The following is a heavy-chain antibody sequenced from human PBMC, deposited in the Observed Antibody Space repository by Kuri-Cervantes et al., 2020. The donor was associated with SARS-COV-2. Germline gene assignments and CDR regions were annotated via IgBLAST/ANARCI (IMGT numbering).Heavy chain of an antibody. D-gene: IGHD3-3*01. CDR1: GFTFSSYW. V-gene: IGHV3-74*01. CDR2: VNSDGSST. J-gene: IGHJ5*02. CDR3: ASLSNLEWLPP. Sequence: GGSLRLSCAASGFTFSSYWMHWVRQASGKGLVWVSRVNSDGSSTSYADSVKGRFTISRDNAKNTLYLQMNSLRAGDTAVYYCASLSNLEWLPPWGQGTLVTVSS.